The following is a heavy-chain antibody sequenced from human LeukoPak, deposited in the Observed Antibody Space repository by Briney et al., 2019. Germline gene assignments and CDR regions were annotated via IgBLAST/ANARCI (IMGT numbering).Heavy chain of an antibody. CDR3: ASAPPVPPIVGATHYYYYYMDV. CDR1: GYTFTSYY. D-gene: IGHD1-26*01. Sequence: ASVKVSCKASGYTFTSYYMHWVRQAPGQGLEWMGIINPSGGSTSYAQKFQGRVTMTRDMSTSTVYMELSSLRSEDMAVYYCASAPPVPPIVGATHYYYYYMDVWGKGTTVTVSS. V-gene: IGHV1-46*01. CDR2: INPSGGST. J-gene: IGHJ6*03.